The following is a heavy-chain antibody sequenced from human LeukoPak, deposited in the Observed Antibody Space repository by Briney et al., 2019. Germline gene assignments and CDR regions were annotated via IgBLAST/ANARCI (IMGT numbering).Heavy chain of an antibody. CDR3: ARVGWEMGFDP. V-gene: IGHV1-46*01. D-gene: IGHD1-26*01. CDR1: GYTFTSYY. J-gene: IGHJ5*02. Sequence: ASVKVSCKASGYTFTSYYMHWVRQAPGQGLEWMGIINPSGGTTSYAQKFQGRVTMTRDTSISTAYMELSRLRSDDTAVYYCARVGWEMGFDPWGQGTLVTVSS. CDR2: INPSGGTT.